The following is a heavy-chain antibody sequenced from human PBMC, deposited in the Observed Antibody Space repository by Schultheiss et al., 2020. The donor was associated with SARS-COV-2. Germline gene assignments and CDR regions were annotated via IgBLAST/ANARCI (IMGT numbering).Heavy chain of an antibody. CDR3: ARRGMVRGAGTLDY. CDR1: GGSISSSSYY. J-gene: IGHJ4*02. D-gene: IGHD3-10*01. Sequence: SQTLSLTCTVSGGSISSSSYYWSWIRQPPGKGLEWIGYIYYSGSTNYNPSLKSRVTISVDTSKNQFSLKLSSVTAADTAVYYCARRGMVRGAGTLDYWGQGTLVTVSS. CDR2: IYYSGST. V-gene: IGHV4-61*05.